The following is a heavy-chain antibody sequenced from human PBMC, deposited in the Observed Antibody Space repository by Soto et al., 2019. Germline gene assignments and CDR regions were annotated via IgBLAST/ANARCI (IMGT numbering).Heavy chain of an antibody. CDR2: ISAYNGNT. D-gene: IGHD2-2*01. V-gene: IGHV1-18*01. J-gene: IGHJ5*02. CDR1: GYTFTSYG. CDR3: ARDRVCSSPSCYEAWFDH. Sequence: QVQLVQSGAEVKKPGASVKVSCKASGYTFTSYGISWVRQAPGQGLEWMGWISAYNGNTNYAQKLQGRVTMTTDTPPRTADRERRSLRSDDTAVSYCARDRVCSSPSCYEAWFDHWGQGTLVTVSS.